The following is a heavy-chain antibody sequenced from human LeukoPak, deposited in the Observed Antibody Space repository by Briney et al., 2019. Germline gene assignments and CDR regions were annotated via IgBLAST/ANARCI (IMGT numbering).Heavy chain of an antibody. Sequence: GGSLRLSCAASGFTLNKYWMQWVRQAPGKGLEWVSAISGSGGSTYYADSVKGRFTISRDNSKNTLYLQMNSLRAEDTAVYYCAKEGCGGDCYGFDYWGQGTLVTVSS. CDR2: ISGSGGST. CDR3: AKEGCGGDCYGFDY. D-gene: IGHD2-21*01. V-gene: IGHV3-23*01. CDR1: GFTLNKYW. J-gene: IGHJ4*02.